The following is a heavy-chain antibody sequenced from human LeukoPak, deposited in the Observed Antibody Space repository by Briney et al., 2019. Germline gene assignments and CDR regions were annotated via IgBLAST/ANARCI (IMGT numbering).Heavy chain of an antibody. CDR3: AGEDNSSGYRPFDI. V-gene: IGHV1-2*06. Sequence: ASVKVSCKASGYTFTGYYIHWVRQAPGQGLDWMGRINPNNGGTNYAQKFQGRVTMTRDMSMSTAYMELSRLKSDDTAVYYCAGEDNSSGYRPFDIWSQGTMVTVPS. CDR2: INPNNGGT. J-gene: IGHJ3*02. CDR1: GYTFTGYY. D-gene: IGHD3-22*01.